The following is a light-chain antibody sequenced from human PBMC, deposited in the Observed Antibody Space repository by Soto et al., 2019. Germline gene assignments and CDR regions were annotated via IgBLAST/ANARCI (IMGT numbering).Light chain of an antibody. CDR3: QQLNSFPPFFT. CDR1: QGISSY. J-gene: IGKJ3*01. V-gene: IGKV1-9*01. CDR2: GAS. Sequence: DIQLTQSPSFLSASVGDKITITCRASQGISSYLAWYQQRPGKAPELLIYGASTLRTGVASRFRGSGSGTEFTLTISSLQPEDFATHFCQQLNSFPPFFTFGPGTKVDIK.